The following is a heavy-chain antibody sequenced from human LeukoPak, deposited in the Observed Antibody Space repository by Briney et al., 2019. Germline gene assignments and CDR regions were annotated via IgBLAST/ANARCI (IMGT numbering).Heavy chain of an antibody. J-gene: IGHJ3*02. CDR3: ARSLKVSAALDVFDI. CDR2: ISRSGGSI. CDR1: EFTLSSHS. Sequence: GGSLRLSCAASEFTLSSHSMNWVRQAPGKGLEWVSSISRSGGSIYYADSLKGRFTISRDNAKNSLYLQMNSLRAEDTAVYFCARSLKVSAALDVFDIWGQGTMVTVSS. D-gene: IGHD2-2*01. V-gene: IGHV3-21*01.